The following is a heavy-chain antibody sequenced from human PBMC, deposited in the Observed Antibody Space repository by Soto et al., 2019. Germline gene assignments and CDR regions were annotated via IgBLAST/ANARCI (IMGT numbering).Heavy chain of an antibody. CDR3: ARDNIVVVTATLYYYYGMDV. J-gene: IGHJ6*02. D-gene: IGHD2-21*02. V-gene: IGHV1-69*01. CDR1: GGTFSSYA. CDR2: IIPIFGTA. Sequence: QVQLVQSGAEVKKPGSSVKVSCKASGGTFSSYAISWVRQVPGQGLEWMGGIIPIFGTANYAQKFQGRVTITADESTSTAYMELSSLRSEDTAVYYCARDNIVVVTATLYYYYGMDVWGQGTTVTVSS.